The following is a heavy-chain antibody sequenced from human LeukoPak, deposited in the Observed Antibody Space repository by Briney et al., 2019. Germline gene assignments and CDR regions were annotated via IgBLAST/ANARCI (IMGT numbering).Heavy chain of an antibody. D-gene: IGHD2-2*01. CDR3: ARDRCCSTSCFFDY. V-gene: IGHV3-7*01. J-gene: IGHJ4*02. Sequence: GGSLRLSCAASGFTFSTYWMTWVRQAPGEGLEWVAHIKQDGSEKYYVDSVKGRFTISRDNAKNTLYLQMNSLRAEDTAVYYCARDRCCSTSCFFDYWGQGTLVTVSS. CDR2: IKQDGSEK. CDR1: GFTFSTYW.